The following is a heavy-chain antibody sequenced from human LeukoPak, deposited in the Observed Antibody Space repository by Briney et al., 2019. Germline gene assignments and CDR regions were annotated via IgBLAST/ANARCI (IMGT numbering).Heavy chain of an antibody. J-gene: IGHJ5*02. Sequence: GGSLRLSCAASGFTFSSYAMSWVRQAPGKGLEWVSAISGSGGSTYYADSVKGRFTISRDNAKNSLYLQMNSLRAEDTALYYCAKDMRTTGVGWFDPWGQGTLVTVSS. D-gene: IGHD4-23*01. V-gene: IGHV3-23*01. CDR3: AKDMRTTGVGWFDP. CDR1: GFTFSSYA. CDR2: ISGSGGST.